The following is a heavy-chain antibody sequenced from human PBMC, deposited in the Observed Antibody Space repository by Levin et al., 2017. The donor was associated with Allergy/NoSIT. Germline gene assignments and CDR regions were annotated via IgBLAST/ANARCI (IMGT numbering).Heavy chain of an antibody. CDR3: ASRPGAAAGPLDY. J-gene: IGHJ4*02. D-gene: IGHD6-13*01. V-gene: IGHV3-66*01. CDR2: IYTGGNT. CDR1: GLTVSSHY. Sequence: GESLKISCAASGLTVSSHYMTWVRQAPGRGLELVSAIYTGGNTFNADSVKGRFTISRDNSKNTLYLQMNSLRAEDTAVYYCASRPGAAAGPLDYWGQGTLVTVSS.